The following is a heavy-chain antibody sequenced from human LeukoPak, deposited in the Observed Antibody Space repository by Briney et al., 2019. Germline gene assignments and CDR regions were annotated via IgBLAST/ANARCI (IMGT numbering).Heavy chain of an antibody. V-gene: IGHV3-23*01. CDR3: AKVSVVAGRNAFDI. CDR1: GFIFSSYA. D-gene: IGHD3-22*01. CDR2: IGGSGTST. J-gene: IGHJ3*02. Sequence: GESLRLSCAVSGFIFSSYATSWVRQAPGKGLEWVSVIGGSGTSTYYADSVKGRFTISRDNSKNMLYLQMNSLRVEDTAIYYCAKVSVVAGRNAFDIWSQGTMVTVSS.